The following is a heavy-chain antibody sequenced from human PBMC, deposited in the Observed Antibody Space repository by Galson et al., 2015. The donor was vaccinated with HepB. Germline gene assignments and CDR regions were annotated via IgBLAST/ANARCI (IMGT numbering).Heavy chain of an antibody. CDR2: ISSSSSYI. CDR1: GFTFSSYS. CDR3: ASIFGVIIDYYYYGMDV. Sequence: SLRLSCAASGFTFSSYSMNWVRQAPGKGLEWVSSISSSSSYIYYADSVKGRFTISRDNAKNSLYLQMNSLRAEDTAVYYCASIFGVIIDYYYYGMDVWGQGTTVTVSS. V-gene: IGHV3-21*01. J-gene: IGHJ6*02. D-gene: IGHD3-3*01.